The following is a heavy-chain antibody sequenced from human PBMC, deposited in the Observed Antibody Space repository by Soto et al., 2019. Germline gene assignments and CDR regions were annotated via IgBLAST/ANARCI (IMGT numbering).Heavy chain of an antibody. CDR3: AREFSPWNYYYYYYGMDV. Sequence: GGSLRLSCAASGFTFSSYEMNWVRQAPGKGLEWVSYISSSGSTIYYADSVKGRFTISRDNAKNSLYLQMNSLRAEDTAVYYCAREFSPWNYYYYYYGMDVWGQGTTVTVS. CDR1: GFTFSSYE. J-gene: IGHJ6*02. CDR2: ISSSGSTI. V-gene: IGHV3-48*03. D-gene: IGHD1-7*01.